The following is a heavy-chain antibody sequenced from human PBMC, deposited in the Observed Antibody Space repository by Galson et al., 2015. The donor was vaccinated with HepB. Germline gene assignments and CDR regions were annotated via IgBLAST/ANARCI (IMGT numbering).Heavy chain of an antibody. CDR2: IYYSGST. Sequence: SETLSLTCTVSGGSISSYYWSWIRQPPGKGLEWIGYIYYSGSTNYNPSLKSRVTISVDTSKNQFSLKLSSVTAADTAVYYCARRGSSSDTFDIWGQGTMVTVSS. V-gene: IGHV4-59*08. CDR3: ARRGSSSDTFDI. CDR1: GGSISSYY. D-gene: IGHD6-13*01. J-gene: IGHJ3*02.